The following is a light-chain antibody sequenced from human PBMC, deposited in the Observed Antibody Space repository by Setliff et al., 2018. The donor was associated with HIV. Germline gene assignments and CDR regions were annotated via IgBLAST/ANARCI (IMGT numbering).Light chain of an antibody. CDR3: SSYAGTYTYI. J-gene: IGLJ1*01. CDR1: ISVVGGYNY. V-gene: IGLV2-14*01. CDR2: EVS. Sequence: QSVLTQPASVSGSPGQSITISCTGTISVVGGYNYVSWYQHHPGKAPKLLIYEVSNRPSWVSNRFSGSKSGNTASLTISGLQPEDEADYFCSSYAGTYTYIFGTGTKVTVL.